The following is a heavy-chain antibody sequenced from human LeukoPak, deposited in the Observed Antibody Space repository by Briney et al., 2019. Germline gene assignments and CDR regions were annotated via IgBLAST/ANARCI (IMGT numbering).Heavy chain of an antibody. CDR1: GFTFSDYG. V-gene: IGHV3-30*03. D-gene: IGHD3-10*01. CDR3: ARYYGSGSLDY. Sequence: PGRSLRLSCAASGFTFSDYGMHWVRPAPGKGLEWVALISYDGSNKYYADPVKGRFTISSDTSKNTLHLQMDSLRVEDTAMYYWARYYGSGSLDYWGQGTLVTVSS. J-gene: IGHJ4*02. CDR2: ISYDGSNK.